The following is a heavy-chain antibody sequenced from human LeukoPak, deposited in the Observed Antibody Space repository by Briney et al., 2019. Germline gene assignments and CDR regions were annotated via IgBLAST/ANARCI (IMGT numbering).Heavy chain of an antibody. CDR3: ANPSGTTTGFDY. CDR2: IRYDGSNK. CDR1: GFTFSSYG. V-gene: IGHV3-30*02. Sequence: GGSLRLSCAASGFTFSSYGMHWLRQAPGKGLEWGAFIRYDGSNKYYADCVKGRFTISRDDSKNTLYLQMNSLRAEDTAVYYCANPSGTTTGFDYWGQGTLVTVSS. J-gene: IGHJ4*02. D-gene: IGHD1-7*01.